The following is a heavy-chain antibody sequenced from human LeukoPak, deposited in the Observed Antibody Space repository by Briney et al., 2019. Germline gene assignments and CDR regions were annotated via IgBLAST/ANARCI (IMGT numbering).Heavy chain of an antibody. D-gene: IGHD3-3*01. V-gene: IGHV3-30*02. J-gene: IGHJ5*02. CDR3: AKGRLFYDFWSGTLFDP. Sequence: GGSLRLSCAASGFTFSSYGMHWVRQAPGKGLEWVAFIRYDGSNKYYADSVKGRFTVSRDNSKNTLYLQMNSLRAEDTAVYYCAKGRLFYDFWSGTLFDPWGQGTLVTVSS. CDR2: IRYDGSNK. CDR1: GFTFSSYG.